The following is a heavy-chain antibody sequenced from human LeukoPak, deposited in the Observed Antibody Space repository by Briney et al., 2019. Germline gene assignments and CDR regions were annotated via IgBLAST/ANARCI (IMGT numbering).Heavy chain of an antibody. D-gene: IGHD6-19*01. CDR1: GYTFTGYY. CDR2: INPNSGGT. Sequence: ASVKVPCKASGYTFTGYYMHWVRQAPGQGLEWMGWINPNSGGTNYAQKFQGGVTMTRDTSISTAYMELSRLRSDDTAVYYCARDLGIAVAGHYWGQGTLVTVSS. V-gene: IGHV1-2*02. J-gene: IGHJ4*02. CDR3: ARDLGIAVAGHY.